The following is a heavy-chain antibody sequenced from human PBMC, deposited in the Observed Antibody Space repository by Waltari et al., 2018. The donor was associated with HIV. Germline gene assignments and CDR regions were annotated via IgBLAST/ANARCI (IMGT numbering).Heavy chain of an antibody. CDR3: ARARYCSSISCAYFDD. Sequence: VKLVAPARGSVQSRGSLSLSGAVSALTFRRHSIPWVRQAPRKGLEWVANIKEEGSEKYYGDSGKGRFTISRDNAKNSLYLQMNSLRAEDTAMYYCARARYCSSISCAYFDDWGKGTLVTVSS. D-gene: IGHD2-2*01. CDR2: IKEEGSEK. CDR1: ALTFRRHS. J-gene: IGHJ4*02. V-gene: IGHV3-7*01.